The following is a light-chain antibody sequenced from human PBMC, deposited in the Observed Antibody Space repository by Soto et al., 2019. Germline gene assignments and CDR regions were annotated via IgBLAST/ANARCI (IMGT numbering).Light chain of an antibody. CDR1: QSVSSN. Sequence: DIVLTQSPGTLSLSPGERATLSCRASQSVSSNFLAWYQQKPGQAPRLLIYGASKRATGIPARFSGSGSGTEFTLVINSLQSEDFAVYYCQHYRNWPPPWTFGQGTKVDI. J-gene: IGKJ1*01. V-gene: IGKV3D-15*01. CDR3: QHYRNWPPPWT. CDR2: GAS.